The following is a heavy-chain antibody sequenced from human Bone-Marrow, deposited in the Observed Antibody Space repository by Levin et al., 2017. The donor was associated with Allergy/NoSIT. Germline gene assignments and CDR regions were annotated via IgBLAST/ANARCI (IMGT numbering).Heavy chain of an antibody. Sequence: GGSLRLSCAASGFTFRTFTMNWVRQAPGKGLEWVASIIGSGSFINYADSVKGRFTISRDNANNSLYLQMNSLRVEDTAVYYCARGHNLKWGQGTLVTVSS. V-gene: IGHV3-21*01. D-gene: IGHD1-20*01. CDR3: ARGHNLK. CDR1: GFTFRTFT. J-gene: IGHJ4*02. CDR2: IIGSGSFI.